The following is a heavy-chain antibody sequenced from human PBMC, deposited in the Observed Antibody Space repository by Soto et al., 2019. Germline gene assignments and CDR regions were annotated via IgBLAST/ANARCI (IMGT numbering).Heavy chain of an antibody. Sequence: SETLSLTCTVSGGSISSYYWSWIRQPPGKGLEWIGYIYYSGSTNYNPSLKSRVTISVDTSKNQFSLKLSSVTAADTAVYYCARDRGDFWSGPQGAFDIWGQGTMVT. CDR2: IYYSGST. CDR3: ARDRGDFWSGPQGAFDI. V-gene: IGHV4-59*01. CDR1: GGSISSYY. D-gene: IGHD3-3*01. J-gene: IGHJ3*02.